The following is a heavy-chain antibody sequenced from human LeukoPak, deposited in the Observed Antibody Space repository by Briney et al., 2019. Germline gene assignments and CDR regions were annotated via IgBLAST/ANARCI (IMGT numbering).Heavy chain of an antibody. CDR1: GFTVSSNY. CDR2: IYSGGST. J-gene: IGHJ4*02. D-gene: IGHD2-2*01. CDR3: ARDPARGYCSSTSCYPH. Sequence: PGGSLRLSCAPSGFTVSSNYTSWVRQAPGKGLEWVSVIYSGGSTYYADSVKGRFTISRDNSKNTLYLQMNSLRAEDTAVYYCARDPARGYCSSTSCYPHWGQGTLVTVSS. V-gene: IGHV3-66*02.